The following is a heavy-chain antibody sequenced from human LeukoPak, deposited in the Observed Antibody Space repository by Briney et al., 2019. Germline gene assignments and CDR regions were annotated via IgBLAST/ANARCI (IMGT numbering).Heavy chain of an antibody. Sequence: SETLSLTYAVYGGSFSGYYWSWIRQPPGKGLEWIGEINHSGSTNYNPSLKSRVTISVDTSKNQFSLKLSSVTAADTAVYYCARQVVPAASSWFDPWGQGTLVTVSS. CDR1: GGSFSGYY. CDR3: ARQVVPAASSWFDP. J-gene: IGHJ5*02. V-gene: IGHV4-34*01. D-gene: IGHD2-2*01. CDR2: INHSGST.